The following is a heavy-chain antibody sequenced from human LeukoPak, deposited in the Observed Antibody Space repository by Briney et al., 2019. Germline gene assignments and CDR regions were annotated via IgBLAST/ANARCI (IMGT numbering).Heavy chain of an antibody. Sequence: SGGSLRLSCAASGFTFDDYAMHWVRQAPGKGLEWVSGISWNSGSIGYADSVKGRFTISRDNAKNSLYLQMNSLRAEDTALYYCAKDMYGALGRRLQWGAFDYWGQGTLVTVSS. CDR2: ISWNSGSI. V-gene: IGHV3-9*01. J-gene: IGHJ4*02. D-gene: IGHD5-24*01. CDR1: GFTFDDYA. CDR3: AKDMYGALGRRLQWGAFDY.